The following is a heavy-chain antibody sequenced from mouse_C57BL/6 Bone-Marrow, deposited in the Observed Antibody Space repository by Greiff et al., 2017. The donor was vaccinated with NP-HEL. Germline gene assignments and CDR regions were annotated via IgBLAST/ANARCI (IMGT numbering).Heavy chain of an antibody. D-gene: IGHD2-4*01. CDR3: ARGTLGDYDGRYFDY. CDR1: GFTFSSYA. V-gene: IGHV5-4*03. J-gene: IGHJ2*01. CDR2: ISDGGSYT. Sequence: EVMLVESGGGLVKPGGSLKLSCAASGFTFSSYAMSWVRQTPEKRLEWVATISDGGSYTYYPDNVKGRFTISRDNAKNNLYLQMSHLKSEDTAMYYCARGTLGDYDGRYFDYWGQGTTLTVSS.